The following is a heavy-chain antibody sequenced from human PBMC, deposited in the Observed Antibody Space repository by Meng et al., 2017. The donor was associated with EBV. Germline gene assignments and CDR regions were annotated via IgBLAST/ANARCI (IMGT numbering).Heavy chain of an antibody. D-gene: IGHD3-10*01. J-gene: IGHJ4*02. Sequence: QVQLQQSGAEVKKPGSSVKVSCRTAGGTFRSDAVSWVRQAPGQGLEWMGVLIPMSGAPHYAQKFQDRVTIIADESTSTHSMELNNLRFEDTAMYYCASESGRGFTPDYWGQGTLVTVSS. CDR3: ASESGRGFTPDY. V-gene: IGHV1-69*01. CDR1: GGTFRSDA. CDR2: LIPMSGAP.